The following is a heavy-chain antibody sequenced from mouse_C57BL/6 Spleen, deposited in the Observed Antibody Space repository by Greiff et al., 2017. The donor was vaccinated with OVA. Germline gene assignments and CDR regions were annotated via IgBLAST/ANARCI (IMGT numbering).Heavy chain of an antibody. D-gene: IGHD4-1*01. CDR2: ISSGSSTI. J-gene: IGHJ1*03. Sequence: DVKLVESGGGLVKPGGSLKLSCAASGFTFSDYGMHWVRQAPEKGLEWVAYISSGSSTIYYADTVKGRFTISRDNAKNTLFLQMTSLRSEDTAMYYCARTLTGTSWYFDVWGTGTTVTVSS. CDR1: GFTFSDYG. CDR3: ARTLTGTSWYFDV. V-gene: IGHV5-17*01.